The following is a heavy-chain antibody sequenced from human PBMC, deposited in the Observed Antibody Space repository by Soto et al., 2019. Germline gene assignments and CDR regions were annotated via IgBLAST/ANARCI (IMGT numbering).Heavy chain of an antibody. CDR2: ISYDGSNK. J-gene: IGHJ4*02. CDR3: AKDRSRDCSGGSCYSYR. CDR1: GFTFSSYG. D-gene: IGHD2-15*01. V-gene: IGHV3-30*18. Sequence: GGSLRLSCAASGFTFSSYGMHWVRQAPGKGLEWVAVISYDGSNKYYADSVKGRFTISRDNSKNTLYLQMNSLRAEDTAVYYCAKDRSRDCSGGSCYSYRWGQGTLVTVSS.